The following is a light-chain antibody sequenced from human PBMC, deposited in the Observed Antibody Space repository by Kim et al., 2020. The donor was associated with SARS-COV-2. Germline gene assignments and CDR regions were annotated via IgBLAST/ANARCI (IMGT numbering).Light chain of an antibody. CDR2: GAS. CDR3: QQYGSSPLT. J-gene: IGKJ4*01. Sequence: EIVLTQSPGTLSLFPGERATLSCRASQSVSSSYLAWYQQKPGQAPRLLIYGASSRATDIPDRFSGSGSGTDFTLTINRLEPEDFAVYYCQQYGSSPLTFGGGTKVEIK. CDR1: QSVSSSY. V-gene: IGKV3-20*01.